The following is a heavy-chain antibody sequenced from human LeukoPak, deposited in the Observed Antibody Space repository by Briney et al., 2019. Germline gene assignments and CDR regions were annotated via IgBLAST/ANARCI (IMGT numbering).Heavy chain of an antibody. D-gene: IGHD3-9*01. CDR1: GGSMNSYY. Sequence: SETLSLTCSVSGGSMNSYYWSWIRQSPGKGLEWIGYIYYSGSTNYNPSLKSRVTISVDTSKNQFSLKLSPVTAADTAVYYCARHVWLQPFDYWGQGTLVTVSS. CDR3: ARHVWLQPFDY. J-gene: IGHJ4*02. V-gene: IGHV4-59*08. CDR2: IYYSGST.